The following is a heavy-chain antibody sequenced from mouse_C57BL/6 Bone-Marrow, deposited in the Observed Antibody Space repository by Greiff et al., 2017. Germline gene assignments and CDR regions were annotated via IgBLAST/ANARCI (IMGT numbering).Heavy chain of an antibody. D-gene: IGHD2-3*01. V-gene: IGHV1-69*01. Sequence: QVQLQQSGAELVMPGASVKLSCKASGYTFTSYWMHWVKQRPGQGLEWIGEIDPSDSYTNYNQKFKGKSTLTVDKSSSTAYMQLSSLTSEDSAVYYCANDDNGAWFAYWGQGTLVTVSA. J-gene: IGHJ3*01. CDR2: IDPSDSYT. CDR1: GYTFTSYW. CDR3: ANDDNGAWFAY.